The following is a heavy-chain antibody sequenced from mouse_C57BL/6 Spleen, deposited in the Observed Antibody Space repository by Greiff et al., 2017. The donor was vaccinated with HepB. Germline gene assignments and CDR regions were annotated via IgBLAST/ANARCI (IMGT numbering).Heavy chain of an antibody. J-gene: IGHJ2*01. CDR3: ARPPWDKRGFDY. Sequence: EVQLQQSGPELVKPGASVKISCKASGYTFTDYYMNWVKQSHGKSLEWIGDINPNNGGTSYNQKFKGKATLTVDKSSSTAYMELRSLTSEDSAVYYCARPPWDKRGFDYWGQGTTLTVSS. D-gene: IGHD4-1*01. CDR1: GYTFTDYY. CDR2: INPNNGGT. V-gene: IGHV1-26*01.